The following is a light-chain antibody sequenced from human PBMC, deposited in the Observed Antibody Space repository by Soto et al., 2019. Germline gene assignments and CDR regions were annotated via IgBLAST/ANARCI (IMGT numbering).Light chain of an antibody. J-gene: IGLJ3*02. V-gene: IGLV2-14*03. CDR2: DVT. CDR3: ASYTTSNTWV. CDR1: SSDVGSYNY. Sequence: QSALTQPASVSESPGQSVTIPCTGTSSDVGSYNYVSWYQQHPGKAPKLMIFDVTNRPSGVSNRFSGSKSGNSASLTISGLQTEDEADYYCASYTTSNTWVFGGGTKLTVL.